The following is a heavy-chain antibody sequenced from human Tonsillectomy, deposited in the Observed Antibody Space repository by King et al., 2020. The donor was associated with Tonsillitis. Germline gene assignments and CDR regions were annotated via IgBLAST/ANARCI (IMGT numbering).Heavy chain of an antibody. CDR2: IKQAGREK. CDR1: GFTFSSYW. CDR3: ARDRFDSYTVRDYYGMDV. V-gene: IGHV3-7*01. J-gene: IGHJ6*02. D-gene: IGHD2-2*02. Sequence: DVQLVESGGGLVQPGGSLRLSCAASGFTFSSYWMSWVRQAPGKGLEWVATIKQAGREKYYVDSVKVRFTISRDNAKNSLYLQMNSLRAEDTAVYYCARDRFDSYTVRDYYGMDVWGQGTTVTVSS.